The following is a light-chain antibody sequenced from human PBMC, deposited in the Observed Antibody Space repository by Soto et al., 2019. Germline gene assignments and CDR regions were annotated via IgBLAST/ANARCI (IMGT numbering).Light chain of an antibody. J-gene: IGLJ2*01. CDR3: QSYDSSLSGVV. CDR2: GNS. V-gene: IGLV1-40*01. Sequence: QSVLTQPPSVSAAPGQKVTISCSGRSSNIGSNYVSWYQQLPGTAPKLLIYGNSNRPSGVPDRFSGSKSGTSASLAITGLQAEDEADYYCQSYDSSLSGVVFGGGTKLTVL. CDR1: SSNIGSNY.